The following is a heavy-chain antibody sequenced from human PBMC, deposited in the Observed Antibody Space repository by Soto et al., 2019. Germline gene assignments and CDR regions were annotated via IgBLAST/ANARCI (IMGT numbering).Heavy chain of an antibody. J-gene: IGHJ4*02. Sequence: QVQLQQWGAGLLKPSETLSLTCAVYGGSLSGYYWSWIRQPPGKGLEWIGEIDHSGSTNYNPSLKSRVTISVDTSKNQFSLKLSSVTAADTAVYYCARAPCDYWGQGTLVTVSS. CDR1: GGSLSGYY. CDR3: ARAPCDY. V-gene: IGHV4-34*01. CDR2: IDHSGST.